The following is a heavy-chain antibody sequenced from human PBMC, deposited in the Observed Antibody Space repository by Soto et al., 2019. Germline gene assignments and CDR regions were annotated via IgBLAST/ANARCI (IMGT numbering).Heavy chain of an antibody. CDR3: ARDSGSGSYYKTLSFVDY. J-gene: IGHJ4*02. CDR2: ISSSSSYI. CDR1: GFTFSSYS. V-gene: IGHV3-21*01. D-gene: IGHD3-10*01. Sequence: EVQLVESGGGLVKPGGSLRLSCAASGFTFSSYSMNWVRQAPGKGLEWVSSISSSSSYIYYADSVKGRFTISRDNAKNSLYLQMNSLRAEDTAVYYCARDSGSGSYYKTLSFVDYWGQGTLVTVSS.